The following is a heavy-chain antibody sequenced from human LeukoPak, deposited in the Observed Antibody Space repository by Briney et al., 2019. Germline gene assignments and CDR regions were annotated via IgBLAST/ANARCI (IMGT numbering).Heavy chain of an antibody. V-gene: IGHV4-34*01. CDR1: GGSLSGYY. CDR3: ARVWYGYYYMDV. J-gene: IGHJ6*03. Sequence: SETLSLTCAVSGGSLSGYYWTWIRQPPGKGLEWIGEINHSGSTNYNPSLKSRVTISVDTSKNQFSLKLSSVTAADTAVYYCARVWYGYYYMDVWGKGTTVTVSS. CDR2: INHSGST. D-gene: IGHD6-13*01.